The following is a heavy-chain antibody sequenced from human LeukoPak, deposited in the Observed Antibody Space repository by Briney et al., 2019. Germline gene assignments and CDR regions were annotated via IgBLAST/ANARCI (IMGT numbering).Heavy chain of an antibody. CDR3: ARDRSATTHYDILTGPWGYFDY. J-gene: IGHJ4*02. Sequence: GGSLRLSCAASGFTFSSYEMNWVRQAPGKGLEWASHISSSGSTIYYADSVKGRFTISRDNAKNSLYLQMNSLRAEDTAVYYCARDRSATTHYDILTGPWGYFDYWGQGTLVTVSS. V-gene: IGHV3-48*03. CDR2: ISSSGSTI. D-gene: IGHD3-9*01. CDR1: GFTFSSYE.